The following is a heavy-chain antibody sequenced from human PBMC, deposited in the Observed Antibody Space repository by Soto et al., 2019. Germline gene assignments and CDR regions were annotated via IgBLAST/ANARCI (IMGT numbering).Heavy chain of an antibody. CDR3: ATTAGGYCTNGVCYESG. D-gene: IGHD2-8*01. CDR1: GGAFSSYA. V-gene: IGHV1-69*13. Sequence: SVKVSCKASGGAFSSYAISWVRQAPGQGLEWMGGIIPIFGTANYAQKFQGRVTITADESTSTAYMELSSLRSEDTAVYYCATTAGGYCTNGVCYESGWGQGTLVTVSS. CDR2: IIPIFGTA. J-gene: IGHJ4*02.